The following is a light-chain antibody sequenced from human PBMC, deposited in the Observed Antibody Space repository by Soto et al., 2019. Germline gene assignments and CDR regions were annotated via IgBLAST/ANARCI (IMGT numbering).Light chain of an antibody. CDR3: AAWDDSLNGLV. V-gene: IGLV1-44*01. Sequence: QSVLSQEASVSGTPGQRVAMACSGGNSNIGKNSVNWYRQVPGTAPQLLIYSDTLRSFGIPDRFSASKSDTSATLAIGGLQSDDEALYFCAAWDDSLNGLVFGGGTLLTVL. CDR1: NSNIGKNS. J-gene: IGLJ7*01. CDR2: SDT.